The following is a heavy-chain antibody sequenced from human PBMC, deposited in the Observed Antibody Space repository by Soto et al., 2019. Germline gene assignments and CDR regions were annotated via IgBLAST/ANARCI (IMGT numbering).Heavy chain of an antibody. V-gene: IGHV3-30*18. Sequence: GGSLRLSCAASGFTFSSYGMHWVRQAPGKGLEWVAVISYDGSNKYYADSVKGRFTISRDNSKNTLYLQMNSLRAEDTAVYYCAKAVGGSFSGMDVWGQGTTGTVSS. J-gene: IGHJ6*02. D-gene: IGHD5-12*01. CDR1: GFTFSSYG. CDR3: AKAVGGSFSGMDV. CDR2: ISYDGSNK.